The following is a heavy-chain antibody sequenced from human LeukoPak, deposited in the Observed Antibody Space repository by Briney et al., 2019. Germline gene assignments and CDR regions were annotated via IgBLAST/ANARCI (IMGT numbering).Heavy chain of an antibody. Sequence: GGSLRLSCAASGFTFNRYWMHWVRQVPGKGLVWVSRINSDGSSTTYADSVKGRFTISRDNARNTLYLQMNSLRAEDTAVYYCARGRGTIYMFDYWGQGTPVTVSS. J-gene: IGHJ4*02. CDR2: INSDGSST. V-gene: IGHV3-74*01. CDR1: GFTFNRYW. D-gene: IGHD2/OR15-2a*01. CDR3: ARGRGTIYMFDY.